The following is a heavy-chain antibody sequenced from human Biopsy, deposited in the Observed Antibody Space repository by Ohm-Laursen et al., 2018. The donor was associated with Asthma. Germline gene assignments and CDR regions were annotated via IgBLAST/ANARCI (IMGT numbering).Heavy chain of an antibody. D-gene: IGHD5-12*01. J-gene: IGHJ4*02. V-gene: IGHV3-30*18. CDR3: AKRRGYSGHDNDY. CDR1: GFMFRSFG. CDR2: ISYDGNHK. Sequence: SLRLSCSASGFMFRSFGMHWVRQVPGKGLEWVAVISYDGNHKFYEDSVKGRFTISRDNSKNTLYLQMNSLRTEDTAVYYCAKRRGYSGHDNDYWGQGTLVIVSS.